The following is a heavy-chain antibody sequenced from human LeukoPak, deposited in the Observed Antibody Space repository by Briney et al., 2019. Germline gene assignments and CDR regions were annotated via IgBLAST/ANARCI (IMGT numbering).Heavy chain of an antibody. Sequence: PGGSLRLSCAASGFSFSSYSMSWVRQAPGKGLEWVANIKQDGSEKYYVDSVKGRFTISRDNAKNSLYLQMNSLRAEDTAVYYCARGSSGYYYPVHDAFDIWGQGTMVTVSS. D-gene: IGHD3-22*01. CDR2: IKQDGSEK. V-gene: IGHV3-7*04. J-gene: IGHJ3*02. CDR3: ARGSSGYYYPVHDAFDI. CDR1: GFSFSSYS.